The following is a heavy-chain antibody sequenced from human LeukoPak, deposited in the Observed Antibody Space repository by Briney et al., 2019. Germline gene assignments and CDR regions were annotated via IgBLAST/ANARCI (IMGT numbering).Heavy chain of an antibody. Sequence: ASVKVSCKASGGTFSSYAISWVRQAPGQGLEWMGIINPSGGSTSYAQKFQGRVTMTRDTSTSTVYMELSSLRSEDTAVYYCARAKQQLVRLFDYWGQGTLVTVSS. CDR2: INPSGGST. V-gene: IGHV1-46*01. D-gene: IGHD6-13*01. CDR1: GGTFSSYA. J-gene: IGHJ4*02. CDR3: ARAKQQLVRLFDY.